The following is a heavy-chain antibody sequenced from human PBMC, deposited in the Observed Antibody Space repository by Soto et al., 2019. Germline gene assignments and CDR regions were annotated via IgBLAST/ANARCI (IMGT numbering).Heavy chain of an antibody. D-gene: IGHD3-22*01. J-gene: IGHJ4*02. CDR1: GFTFSSYA. CDR3: AKGPRYYDSSGYYEDY. Sequence: PGGSLRLSCAASGFTFSSYAMSWVRQAPGKGLEWVSAISGSGGSTYYADSVKGRFTISRDNSKNTLYLQMNSLRAEDTAVYYCAKGPRYYDSSGYYEDYWGQGTLVTVS. V-gene: IGHV3-23*01. CDR2: ISGSGGST.